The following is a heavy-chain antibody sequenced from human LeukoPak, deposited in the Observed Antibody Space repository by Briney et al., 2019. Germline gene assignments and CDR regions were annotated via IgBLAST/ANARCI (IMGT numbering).Heavy chain of an antibody. Sequence: PSETLSLTCAVSGGSISGTYYWSWIRQPPGKGLEWIGYIYYTGTTDSNPSLKSRVTISLDTSKNQFSLNLSSVTAADTAVYYCARRWVYDKRAFDAWGQGTMVTVSS. CDR2: IYYTGTT. V-gene: IGHV4-59*08. D-gene: IGHD3-16*01. CDR3: ARRWVYDKRAFDA. CDR1: GGSISGTYY. J-gene: IGHJ3*01.